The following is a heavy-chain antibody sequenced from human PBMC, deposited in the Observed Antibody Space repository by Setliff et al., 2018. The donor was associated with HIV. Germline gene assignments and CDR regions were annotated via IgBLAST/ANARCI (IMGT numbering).Heavy chain of an antibody. D-gene: IGHD1-26*01. CDR1: GFRFSNYW. CDR3: AKDQLGYVVGPTGVSFDY. Sequence: GGSLRLSCVASGFRFSNYWMTWVRQAPGKGLQWVAFMRYDGSDKYYTDSVKGRFTISRDSSKNTLYLHMNSLRPEDTAVYYCAKDQLGYVVGPTGVSFDYWGQGTLVTVSS. V-gene: IGHV3-30*02. CDR2: MRYDGSDK. J-gene: IGHJ4*02.